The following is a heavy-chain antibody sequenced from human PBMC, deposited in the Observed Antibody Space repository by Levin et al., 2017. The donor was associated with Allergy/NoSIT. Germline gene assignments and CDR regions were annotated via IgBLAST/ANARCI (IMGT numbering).Heavy chain of an antibody. CDR1: GFTFRSSA. J-gene: IGHJ3*02. Sequence: LSLTCAASGFTFRSSAMHWVRQAPGKGLEWVAVISYDGSNKYYADSVKGRFTISRDNSKNTLYLQMNSLRAEDTAVYYCARKIYGDLDAFDIWGQGTMVTVSS. CDR2: ISYDGSNK. V-gene: IGHV3-30-3*01. D-gene: IGHD4-17*01. CDR3: ARKIYGDLDAFDI.